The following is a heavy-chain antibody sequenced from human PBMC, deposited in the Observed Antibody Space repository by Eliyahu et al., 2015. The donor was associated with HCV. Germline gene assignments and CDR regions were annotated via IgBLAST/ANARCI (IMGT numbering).Heavy chain of an antibody. D-gene: IGHD2-21*02. CDR1: GFXFXXSA. CDR2: IRSKANSYAT. J-gene: IGHJ6*02. V-gene: IGHV3-73*02. Sequence: EVQLVESGGGLVQPGGSLKLSCAASGFXFXXSAXPWVRQASGKGLEWVGXIRSKANSYATAYAASVKGRFTISRDDSKNTAYLQMNSLKTEDTAVYYCTSDLTARYYYYYYGMDVWGQGTTVTVSS. CDR3: TSDLTARYYYYYYGMDV.